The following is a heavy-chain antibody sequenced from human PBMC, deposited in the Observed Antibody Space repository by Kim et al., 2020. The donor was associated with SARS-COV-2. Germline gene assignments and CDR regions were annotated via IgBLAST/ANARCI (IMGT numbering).Heavy chain of an antibody. CDR3: ATVQTIHYYYGMDV. D-gene: IGHD3-10*01. V-gene: IGHV1-24*01. J-gene: IGHJ6*02. Sequence: EQKYQGKVTMTEDTSTDTAYMELSSLRSEDTAVYYCATVQTIHYYYGMDVWGQGTTVTVSS.